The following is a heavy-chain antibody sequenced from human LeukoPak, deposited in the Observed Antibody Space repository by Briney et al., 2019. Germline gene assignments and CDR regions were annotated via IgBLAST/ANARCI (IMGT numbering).Heavy chain of an antibody. Sequence: GGSLRLSCAASGFTFSSYSMNWVRQAPGKGLEWVSSISSSSSYIYYADSVKRRFTISRDNAKNSLYLQMNSLRAEDTAVYYCARGSRWNSSGWYGVTNYWGQGTLVTVSS. CDR1: GFTFSSYS. J-gene: IGHJ4*02. CDR2: ISSSSSYI. D-gene: IGHD6-19*01. CDR3: ARGSRWNSSGWYGVTNY. V-gene: IGHV3-21*01.